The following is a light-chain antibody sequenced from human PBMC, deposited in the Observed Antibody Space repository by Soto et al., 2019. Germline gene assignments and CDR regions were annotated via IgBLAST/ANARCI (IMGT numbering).Light chain of an antibody. J-gene: IGKJ4*01. CDR1: QVISSW. CDR2: AAS. Sequence: DIQMTQAPSFVSAFVGDRVTITCRASQVISSWLAWYQQKPGKAPKLLIYAASSLQSGVPSRFSGSESGTDFTLTISSLLPEDSATYYCQQASSFPLTFGGGTKVEIK. V-gene: IGKV1-12*01. CDR3: QQASSFPLT.